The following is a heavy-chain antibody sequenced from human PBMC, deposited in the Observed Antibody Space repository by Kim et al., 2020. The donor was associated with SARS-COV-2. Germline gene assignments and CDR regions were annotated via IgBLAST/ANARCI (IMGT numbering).Heavy chain of an antibody. D-gene: IGHD6-19*01. CDR3: TRARSVAGTTGEY. J-gene: IGHJ4*02. V-gene: IGHV3-49*02. Sequence: YAASVKGRFTISRDDSKSIAYLQMNSLKTEDTAVYYCTRARSVAGTTGEYWGQGTLVTVSS.